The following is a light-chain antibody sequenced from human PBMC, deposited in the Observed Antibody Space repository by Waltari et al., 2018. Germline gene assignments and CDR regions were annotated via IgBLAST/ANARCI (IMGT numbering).Light chain of an antibody. CDR1: DSVGIY. V-gene: IGKV3-20*01. J-gene: IGKJ1*01. CDR3: QKYGTRPAT. CDR2: HAS. Sequence: ETVLTQSPGTLSLSPGERATLSCKASDSVGIYLAWYQQKPGQAPRLLIYHASNRATGIPDRFSGSGSGTDFSLTISRLEPEDSAVYYCQKYGTRPATFGQGTKVEVK.